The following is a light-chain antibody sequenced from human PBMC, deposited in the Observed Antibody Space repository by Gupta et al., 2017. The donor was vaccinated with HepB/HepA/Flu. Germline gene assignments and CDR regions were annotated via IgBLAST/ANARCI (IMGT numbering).Light chain of an antibody. Sequence: DIQVTQFPSSLSASVGDRVTITCRTSQTIKSFLNWYQHRPGRAPKLLTYSASVLQSGVPSRFSGSGSATEFTLTISGLRPEDFATYYCQEAVNPHFTFGGGTTVEI. CDR3: QEAVNPHFT. J-gene: IGKJ4*01. V-gene: IGKV1-39*02. CDR1: QTIKSF. CDR2: SAS.